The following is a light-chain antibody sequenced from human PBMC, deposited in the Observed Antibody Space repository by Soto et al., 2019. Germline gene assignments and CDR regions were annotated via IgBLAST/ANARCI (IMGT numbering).Light chain of an antibody. CDR2: KAS. V-gene: IGKV1-5*03. Sequence: DIQMTQSPSTLSASVGDRVTITCRASQSINSWLAWYQQKPGKAPKLLIYKASSLESGVPSRFSGSGSGTAFTLTISSLQPDDFATYSCQQYNSYSWTFGQGTKVEIK. CDR1: QSINSW. J-gene: IGKJ1*01. CDR3: QQYNSYSWT.